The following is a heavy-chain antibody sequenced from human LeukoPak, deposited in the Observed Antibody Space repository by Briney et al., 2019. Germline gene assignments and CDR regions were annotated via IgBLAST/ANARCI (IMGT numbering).Heavy chain of an antibody. J-gene: IGHJ4*02. V-gene: IGHV3-66*01. Sequence: GGSLRLSCAASGFTVSSNYMSWVRQAPGKGLEWVSVIYSGGSTYYADSVKGRFTISRDNSKNTLYLQMNSLRAEDTAVYYCARGGTPYYYDSSGYYSFDYWGQGTLVTVSS. CDR3: ARGGTPYYYDSSGYYSFDY. CDR2: IYSGGST. D-gene: IGHD3-22*01. CDR1: GFTVSSNY.